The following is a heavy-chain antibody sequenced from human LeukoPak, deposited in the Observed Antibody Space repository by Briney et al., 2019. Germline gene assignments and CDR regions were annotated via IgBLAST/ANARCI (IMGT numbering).Heavy chain of an antibody. CDR2: INHSGST. CDR1: GGSFRGYY. Sequence: SETLSLTCAVYGGSFRGYYWSWIRQPPGKGLEWIGEINHSGSTNYNPSLKSRVTISVDTSKNHFSLGLRSVPAADTAVYYCARENDRYGRIDYWGQGTQVTVSS. J-gene: IGHJ4*02. D-gene: IGHD5-18*01. V-gene: IGHV4-34*01. CDR3: ARENDRYGRIDY.